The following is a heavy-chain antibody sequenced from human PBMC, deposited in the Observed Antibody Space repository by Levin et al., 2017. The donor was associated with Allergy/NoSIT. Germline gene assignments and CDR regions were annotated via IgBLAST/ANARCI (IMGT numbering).Heavy chain of an antibody. J-gene: IGHJ3*02. V-gene: IGHV4-61*01. CDR3: ARAPDGDAFDI. D-gene: IGHD5-24*01. Sequence: PSETLSLTCTVSGGSVSSGSYYWSWIRQPPGKGLEWIGYIYYSGSTNYNPSLKSRVTISVDTSKNQFSLKLSSVTAADTAVYYCARAPDGDAFDIWGQGTMVTVSS. CDR1: GGSVSSGSYY. CDR2: IYYSGST.